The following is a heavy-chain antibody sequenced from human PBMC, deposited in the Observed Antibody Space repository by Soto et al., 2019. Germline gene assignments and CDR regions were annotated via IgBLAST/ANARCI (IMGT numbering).Heavy chain of an antibody. J-gene: IGHJ4*02. V-gene: IGHV3-30*03. D-gene: IGHD4-4*01. CDR2: ISYDGNNK. CDR3: ARDGVSWTDYTWNYGTYFDY. Sequence: PGGSLRLSCAASGFTFSSYTMHWFRQAPGEGPEWVAVISYDGNNKFYADSVKGRFNIARDSSSQTLYLQMDSLRPDDTAMYYCARDGVSWTDYTWNYGTYFDYWGPGALVTVCS. CDR1: GFTFSSYT.